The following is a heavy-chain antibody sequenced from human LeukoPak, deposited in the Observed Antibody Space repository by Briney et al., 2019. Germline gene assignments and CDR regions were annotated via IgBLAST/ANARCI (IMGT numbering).Heavy chain of an antibody. Sequence: SVKVSCKASGATFGSHSISWVRQAPGQGLEWMGGIVPMFGTDVYAQRFQGRVTVTADESTTTAYMELISLTSEDTAMYYCARDLLSVDNYDAPDIWGQGTMVTVSS. CDR2: IVPMFGTD. CDR3: ARDLLSVDNYDAPDI. CDR1: GATFGSHS. V-gene: IGHV1-69*13. J-gene: IGHJ3*02. D-gene: IGHD5-12*01.